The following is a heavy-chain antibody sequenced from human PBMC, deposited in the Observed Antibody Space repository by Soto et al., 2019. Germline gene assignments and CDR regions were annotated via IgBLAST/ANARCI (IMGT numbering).Heavy chain of an antibody. CDR1: GFTFSGSA. Sequence: EVQLVESGGGLVQPGGSLKLSCAVSGFTFSGSAMHWVRQASGKGLGWVGRIRSKSNRYATAYAASVKGRFTISRDDSKNTAYLQMNSLKTEDTAVYYCTRGYGDYVRDYWGQGTLVTVSS. CDR3: TRGYGDYVRDY. CDR2: IRSKSNRYAT. V-gene: IGHV3-73*01. D-gene: IGHD4-17*01. J-gene: IGHJ4*02.